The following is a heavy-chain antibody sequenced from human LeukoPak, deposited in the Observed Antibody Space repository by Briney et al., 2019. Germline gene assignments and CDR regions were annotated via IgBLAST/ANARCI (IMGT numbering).Heavy chain of an antibody. CDR3: AKDRSLIAVAGAVDY. J-gene: IGHJ4*02. Sequence: GRSLRLSCAASGFTFSSYAMHWVRQAPGKGLEWVAVISYDGSNKYYADSVKGRFTISRDNSKNTLYLQMNSLRAEDTAVYYCAKDRSLIAVAGAVDYWGQGTLVTVSS. D-gene: IGHD6-19*01. CDR1: GFTFSSYA. CDR2: ISYDGSNK. V-gene: IGHV3-30-3*01.